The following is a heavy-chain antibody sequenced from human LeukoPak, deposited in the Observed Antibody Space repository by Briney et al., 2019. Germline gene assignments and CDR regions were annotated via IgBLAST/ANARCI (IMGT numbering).Heavy chain of an antibody. D-gene: IGHD3-22*01. CDR1: GFTFSSYA. CDR2: ISSSSSYI. Sequence: GGSLRLSCAASGFTFSSYAMSWVRQAPGKGLEWVSSISSSSSYIYYADSVKGRFTISRDNAKNSLYLQMNSLRAEDTAVYHCARDGYDSSGYYGHDAFDIWGQGTMVTVSS. CDR3: ARDGYDSSGYYGHDAFDI. J-gene: IGHJ3*02. V-gene: IGHV3-21*01.